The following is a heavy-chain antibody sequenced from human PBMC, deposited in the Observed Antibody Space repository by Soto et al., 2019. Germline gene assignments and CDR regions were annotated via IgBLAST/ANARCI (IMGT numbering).Heavy chain of an antibody. CDR2: IYYSGST. Sequence: SETLSLTCTVSGGSVSSGDYYWSWIRQPPGKGLEWIGNIYYSGSTNYNPSLKSRVTMSVDTSKNQFSLKLSSVTAADTAIYYCAKGRGVRGIISTYYYYGMDVWGQGTTVTVSS. CDR1: GGSVSSGDYY. D-gene: IGHD3-10*01. J-gene: IGHJ6*02. V-gene: IGHV4-61*08. CDR3: AKGRGVRGIISTYYYYGMDV.